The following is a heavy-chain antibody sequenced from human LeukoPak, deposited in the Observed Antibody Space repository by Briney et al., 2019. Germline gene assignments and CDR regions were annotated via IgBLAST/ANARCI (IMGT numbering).Heavy chain of an antibody. D-gene: IGHD2-15*01. CDR1: GYTFTSYD. CDR3: ARRKRGRYCSGGSCYSPSDY. J-gene: IGHJ4*02. CDR2: MNPNSGNT. Sequence: ASVKVSCKASGYTFTSYDINWVRQATGQGLEGMGWMNPNSGNTGYAQKFQGRVTMTRNTSISTAYMELSSLRSEDTAVYYCARRKRGRYCSGGSCYSPSDYWGQGTLVTVSS. V-gene: IGHV1-8*01.